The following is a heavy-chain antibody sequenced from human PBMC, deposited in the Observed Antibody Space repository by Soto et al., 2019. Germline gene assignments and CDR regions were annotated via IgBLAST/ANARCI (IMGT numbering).Heavy chain of an antibody. CDR3: ARMVPPVTVFAS. J-gene: IGHJ5*01. CDR1: RYSMSIAYY. V-gene: IGHV4-38-2*01. D-gene: IGHD2-2*01. CDR2: IYHSGST. Sequence: AVSRYSMSIAYYGVSFRKPPGKGLEWIGSIYHSGSTYYNPSLKSRVTMSVDTSKNQFSLKLTSVTAADTALYYCARMVPPVTVFASLRHGSLVTVTS.